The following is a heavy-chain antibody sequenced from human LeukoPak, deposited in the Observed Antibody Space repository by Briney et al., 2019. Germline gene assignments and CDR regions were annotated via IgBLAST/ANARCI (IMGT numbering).Heavy chain of an antibody. V-gene: IGHV4-34*01. CDR2: INHSGST. J-gene: IGHJ3*02. CDR3: ARGQKTSAFDI. D-gene: IGHD1-7*01. CDR1: GGSFSGYY. Sequence: PSETLSLTCAVYGGSFSGYYWSWIRQPPGKGLEWVGEINHSGSTNYNPYLKSRVTISVDTSKNQFSLKLSSVAAADAAVYYCARGQKTSAFDIWGQGTMVTVSS.